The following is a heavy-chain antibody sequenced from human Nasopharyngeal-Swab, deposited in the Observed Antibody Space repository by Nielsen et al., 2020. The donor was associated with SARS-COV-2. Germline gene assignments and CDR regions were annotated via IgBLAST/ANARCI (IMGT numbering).Heavy chain of an antibody. V-gene: IGHV3-23*01. CDR3: ARDWGPGYSNTRHYLDY. J-gene: IGHJ4*02. CDR2: IRGGGAGT. CDR1: GFTFGYYA. D-gene: IGHD6-13*01. Sequence: GESLKISCAASGFTFGYYAMSWVRQAPGKGLEWVSSIRGGGAGTFYADSVQGRFTISRDNSRNTVHLQMNSLRDEDTAIYYCARDWGPGYSNTRHYLDYWGQGTLVTVSS.